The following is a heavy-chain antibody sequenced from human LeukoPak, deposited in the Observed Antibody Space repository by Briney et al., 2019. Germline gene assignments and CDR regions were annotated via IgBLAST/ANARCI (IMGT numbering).Heavy chain of an antibody. CDR3: ARVESGIAAASY. CDR2: IYYSGST. J-gene: IGHJ4*02. V-gene: IGHV4-39*07. D-gene: IGHD6-13*01. CDR1: GGSISSSRYY. Sequence: SETLSLTCTVSGGSISSSRYYWGWIRQPPGKGLEWIGSIYYSGSTYHNPSLKSRVTISVDTSQNQVSLKLSSVTAADTAVYHCARVESGIAAASYWGQGTLVTVSS.